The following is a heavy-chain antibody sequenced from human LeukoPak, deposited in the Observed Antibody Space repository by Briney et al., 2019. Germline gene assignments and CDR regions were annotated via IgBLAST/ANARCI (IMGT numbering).Heavy chain of an antibody. CDR1: GYTLTELS. CDR2: FDPEDGET. J-gene: IGHJ4*02. CDR3: ATFRCSSTSCYIGFDY. Sequence: ASVTVSCKVSGYTLTELSMHWVRQAPGKGLEWMGGFDPEDGETIYAQKFQGRVTMTEDTSTDTAYMELSSLRSEDTAVYYCATFRCSSTSCYIGFDYWGQGTLVTVSS. V-gene: IGHV1-24*01. D-gene: IGHD2-2*02.